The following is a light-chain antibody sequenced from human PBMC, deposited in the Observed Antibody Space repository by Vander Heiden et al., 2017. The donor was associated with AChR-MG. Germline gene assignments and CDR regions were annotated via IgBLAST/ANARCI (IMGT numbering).Light chain of an antibody. CDR2: DDS. V-gene: IGLV3-10*01. J-gene: IGLJ3*02. CDR3: YSTDSSGNDWV. CDR1: AMPKKY. Sequence: SYELTQPPSVSVSPGQKARLTCSGDAMPKKYAYWYQQKSGQAPVQVIYDDSKRHSGIPERFSGSSSGTMATLAISGAQVEDEADYYCYSTDSSGNDWVFGGGTKLTVL.